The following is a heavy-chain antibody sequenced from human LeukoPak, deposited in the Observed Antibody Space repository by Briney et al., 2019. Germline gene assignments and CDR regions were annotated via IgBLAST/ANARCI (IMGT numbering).Heavy chain of an antibody. CDR3: ATGGSTTTPLDY. V-gene: IGHV1-69*13. D-gene: IGHD1-26*01. Sequence: SVKVSCKASGGTFSSYAISWVRQAPGQGLEWMGGIIPIFGTANYAQKFQGRVTITADESTSTAYMELSSLRSEDTAVYYCATGGSTTTPLDYWGQGTLVTVSS. CDR2: IIPIFGTA. J-gene: IGHJ4*02. CDR1: GGTFSSYA.